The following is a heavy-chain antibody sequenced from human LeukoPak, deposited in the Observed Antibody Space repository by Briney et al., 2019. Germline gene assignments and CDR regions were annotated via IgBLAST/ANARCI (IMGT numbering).Heavy chain of an antibody. V-gene: IGHV4-4*07. Sequence: PSETLSLTCTVSGGSNSSYYWSWIRHPAGKGLELIGRIYTRGSTNYNPSLKSRVTMSVDTSKNQFSLKLSSVTAAATAVYYCARDSAYYDILTGYPGEYYFDYWGQGTLVTVSS. CDR3: ARDSAYYDILTGYPGEYYFDY. J-gene: IGHJ4*02. CDR2: IYTRGST. D-gene: IGHD3-9*01. CDR1: GGSNSSYY.